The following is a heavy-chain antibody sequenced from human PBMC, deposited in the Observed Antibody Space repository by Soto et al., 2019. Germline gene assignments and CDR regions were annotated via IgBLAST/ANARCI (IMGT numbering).Heavy chain of an antibody. V-gene: IGHV1-69*01. J-gene: IGHJ6*02. CDR2: IIPIFGTA. D-gene: IGHD4-4*01. CDR3: ASAAVTSSPYYYYGMDV. CDR1: GGTFSSYA. Sequence: ASVKVSCKASGGTFSSYAISWVRQAPGQGLEWMGGIIPIFGTANYAQKFQGRVTITADESTSTAYMELSSLRSADTAVYYCASAAVTSSPYYYYGMDVWGQGTTVTVSS.